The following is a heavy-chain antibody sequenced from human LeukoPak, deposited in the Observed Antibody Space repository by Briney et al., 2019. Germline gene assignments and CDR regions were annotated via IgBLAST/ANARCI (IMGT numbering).Heavy chain of an antibody. D-gene: IGHD3-22*01. Sequence: ASVKVSCKVSGYTLTELSMHWVRQAPGKGLEWMGGFDPEDGETIYAQKFQGRVTMTEDTSTDTAYMELSSLRSEDTAVYYCATFAGDSSGYYYVGSGYWGQGTLVTVSS. CDR3: ATFAGDSSGYYYVGSGY. J-gene: IGHJ4*02. CDR2: FDPEDGET. CDR1: GYTLTELS. V-gene: IGHV1-24*01.